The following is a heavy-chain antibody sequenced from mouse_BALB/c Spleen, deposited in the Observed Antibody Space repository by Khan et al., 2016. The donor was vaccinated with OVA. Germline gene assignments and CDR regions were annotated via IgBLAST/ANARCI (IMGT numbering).Heavy chain of an antibody. D-gene: IGHD3-3*01. Sequence: VQLQESGPGLVATSQSLSITCTVSGFSLSRYSVHWVRQPPGKGLEWLGMMWSGGSTDSNSALKSRLSITKDNSKSQVFLKMNSLQTDDTAMYYCARNRDGGSYWYFDVWGAGTTVTVSS. CDR3: ARNRDGGSYWYFDV. J-gene: IGHJ1*01. V-gene: IGHV2-6-4*01. CDR1: GFSLSRYS. CDR2: MWSGGST.